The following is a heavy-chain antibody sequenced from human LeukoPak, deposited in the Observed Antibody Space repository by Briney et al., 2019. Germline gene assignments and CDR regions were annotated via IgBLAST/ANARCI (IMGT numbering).Heavy chain of an antibody. Sequence: GGSLRLSCAASGFSLRSYGMHWFRQPPGKGLEWAAVISVDGSNEYYGDSAKGRFTISRDNSKNRLYLQMNSLRAEDSAVYYCAKDLAEMHEWEPEGELIDYWGQGTLVTVSS. CDR1: GFSLRSYG. V-gene: IGHV3-30*18. J-gene: IGHJ4*02. CDR3: AKDLAEMHEWEPEGELIDY. D-gene: IGHD1-26*01. CDR2: ISVDGSNE.